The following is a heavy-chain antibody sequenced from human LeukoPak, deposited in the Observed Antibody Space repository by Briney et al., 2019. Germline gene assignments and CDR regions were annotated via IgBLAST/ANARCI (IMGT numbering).Heavy chain of an antibody. V-gene: IGHV3-64*01. CDR1: GFTFSSCA. CDR3: ARVGGSYSFDY. Sequence: GGSLRLSCAASGFTFSSCAMHWVRQAPGKGLEYVSAISSNGGSTYYANSVKGRFTISRDNSKNTLYLQMGSLRAEDMAVYYGARVGGSYSFDYWGQGTLVTVSS. D-gene: IGHD1-26*01. CDR2: ISSNGGST. J-gene: IGHJ4*02.